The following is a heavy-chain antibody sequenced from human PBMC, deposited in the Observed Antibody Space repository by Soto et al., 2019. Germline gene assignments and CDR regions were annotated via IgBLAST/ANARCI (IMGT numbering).Heavy chain of an antibody. CDR3: ARGVGSGSYYNQYNWFDP. D-gene: IGHD3-10*01. CDR1: GYTFTNYG. V-gene: IGHV1-18*01. Sequence: QVQLVQSGGEVKKPGASVKVSCKASGYTFTNYGISWVRQASGQGLEWMGWINVYNGNTKYAQKVQGRVTMTTDTSTSTAYMELRSLRSDDTAVYYCARGVGSGSYYNQYNWFDPWGQGTLVNVSS. J-gene: IGHJ5*02. CDR2: INVYNGNT.